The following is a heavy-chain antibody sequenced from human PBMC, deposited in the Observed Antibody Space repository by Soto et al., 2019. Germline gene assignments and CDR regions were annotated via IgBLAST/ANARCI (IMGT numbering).Heavy chain of an antibody. CDR2: IIPIFGTA. CDR1: GGTFSSYA. CDR3: ASNRESSSSWYQAYYYDGMDA. J-gene: IGHJ6*02. Sequence: GASVKVSCKASGGTFSSYAISWVRQAPGQGLEWMGGIIPIFGTANYAQKFQGRVTITADESTSTAYMELSSLRAEDTAVYYCASNRESSSSWYQAYYYDGMDAWGQGTTVTVS. D-gene: IGHD6-13*01. V-gene: IGHV1-69*13.